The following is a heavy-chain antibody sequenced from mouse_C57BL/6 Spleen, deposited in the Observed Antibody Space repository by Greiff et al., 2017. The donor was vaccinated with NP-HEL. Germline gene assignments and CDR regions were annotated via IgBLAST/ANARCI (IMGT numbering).Heavy chain of an antibody. CDR2: IYPGDGDT. CDR3: AREEDYDYCFDY. J-gene: IGHJ2*01. V-gene: IGHV1-82*01. D-gene: IGHD2-4*01. CDR1: GYAFSSSW. Sequence: QVQLQQSGPELVKPGASVKISCKASGYAFSSSWMNWVKQRPGKGLEWIGRIYPGDGDTNYNGKFKGKATLTADKSSSTAYMQLSSLTSEDSAVYCCAREEDYDYCFDYWGQGTTLTVSA.